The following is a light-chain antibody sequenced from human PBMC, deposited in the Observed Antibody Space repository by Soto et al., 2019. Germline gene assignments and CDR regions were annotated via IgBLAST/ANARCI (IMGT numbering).Light chain of an antibody. Sequence: EIVMTQSPATLSVSPGERATLSCRASQSVRSNLAWYQQKPGQAPSLLIYAASTRATGIPARFSGSGSGTEFTLTISSLQSEDFAVYYCQQYNNWPPDTFGQGTKLEIK. CDR3: QQYNNWPPDT. J-gene: IGKJ2*01. CDR2: AAS. CDR1: QSVRSN. V-gene: IGKV3-15*01.